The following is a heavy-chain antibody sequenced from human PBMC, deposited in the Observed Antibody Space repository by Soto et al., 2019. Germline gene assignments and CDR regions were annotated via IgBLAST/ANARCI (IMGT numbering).Heavy chain of an antibody. CDR2: ISSSSSTI. D-gene: IGHD6-13*01. CDR1: GFTFSSYS. Sequence: EVQLVESGGGLVQPGGSLRLSCAASGFTFSSYSMNWVRQAPGKGLEWVSYISSSSSTIYYADSVKGRFTISRDNAKNSLYLQMNSLRDEDTAVYYCARDGLSSIAAAGGLVGYFDYWGQGTLVTVSS. V-gene: IGHV3-48*02. J-gene: IGHJ4*02. CDR3: ARDGLSSIAAAGGLVGYFDY.